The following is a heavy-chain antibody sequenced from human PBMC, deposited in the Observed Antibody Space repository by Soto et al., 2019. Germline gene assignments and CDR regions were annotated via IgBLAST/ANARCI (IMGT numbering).Heavy chain of an antibody. CDR1: GFTFSSYT. CDR2: ISSTSSYI. D-gene: IGHD2-2*01. Sequence: GGSLRLSCAASGFTFSSYTLNWVRQAPGKGLEWVSSISSTSSYIYYADSVKGRFTISRDNAKNSLYLQMNSLRAEDTAVYYSARDQDLDEIVVIPRAYDYWGQGTLVTVSS. CDR3: ARDQDLDEIVVIPRAYDY. V-gene: IGHV3-21*01. J-gene: IGHJ4*02.